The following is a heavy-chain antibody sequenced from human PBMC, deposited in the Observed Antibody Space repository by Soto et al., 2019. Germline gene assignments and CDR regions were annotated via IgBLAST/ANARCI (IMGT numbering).Heavy chain of an antibody. D-gene: IGHD2-2*01. CDR3: GRIIVVVPADPYYYYYYMDV. CDR1: GYTFTSYG. CDR2: ISAYNGNT. Sequence: ASVKVSCKASGYTFTSYGISWVRQAPGQGLEWMGWISAYNGNTNYAQKLQGRVTMTTDTSTSTAYMELRSLRSDDTAVYYCGRIIVVVPADPYYYYYYMDVWGKGTTVTVAS. J-gene: IGHJ6*03. V-gene: IGHV1-18*01.